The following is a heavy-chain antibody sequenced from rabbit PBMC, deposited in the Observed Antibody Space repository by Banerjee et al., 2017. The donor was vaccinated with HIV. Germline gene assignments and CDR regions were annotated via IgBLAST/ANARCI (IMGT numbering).Heavy chain of an antibody. CDR3: ARDRGDWGYYFNL. Sequence: QEQLVESGGGLVKPEGSLTLTCTASGLSFSNKYVMCWVRQAPGKGLEWIACINTNSGNAVYASWAKGRFTISKTSSTTVTLQMTSLTAADTATYFCARDRGDWGYYFNLWGPGTLVTVS. CDR1: GLSFSNKYV. J-gene: IGHJ4*01. D-gene: IGHD4-1*01. V-gene: IGHV1S45*01. CDR2: INTNSGNA.